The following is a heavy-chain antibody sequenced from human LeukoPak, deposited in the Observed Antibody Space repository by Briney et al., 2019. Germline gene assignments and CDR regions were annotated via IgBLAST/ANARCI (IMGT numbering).Heavy chain of an antibody. Sequence: GGSLRLSCAASGFTFSSYGMHWVRQAPGKGLEWVAFIRYDGSNKYYADSVKGRFTISRDNSKNTLYLQMNSLRAEDTAVYYCAKDGFSEYYYDSSGYGDAFDIWGQGTMVTVSS. D-gene: IGHD3-22*01. J-gene: IGHJ3*02. V-gene: IGHV3-30*02. CDR3: AKDGFSEYYYDSSGYGDAFDI. CDR1: GFTFSSYG. CDR2: IRYDGSNK.